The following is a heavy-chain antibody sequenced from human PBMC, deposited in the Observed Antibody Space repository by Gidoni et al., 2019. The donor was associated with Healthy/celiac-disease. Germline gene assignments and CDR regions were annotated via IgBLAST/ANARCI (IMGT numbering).Heavy chain of an antibody. CDR3: ASGAAAETFDY. Sequence: QVQLQQWGGGLLKPSETLSLTCAVYGGSFSGYYWSWIRQPPGKGLEWIGEINHSGTTNYTPSLMRRVTISVDTSKNQFSLKLSSVTAADTAVYYCASGAAAETFDYWGQGTLVTVSS. CDR1: GGSFSGYY. J-gene: IGHJ4*02. CDR2: INHSGTT. V-gene: IGHV4-34*01. D-gene: IGHD6-13*01.